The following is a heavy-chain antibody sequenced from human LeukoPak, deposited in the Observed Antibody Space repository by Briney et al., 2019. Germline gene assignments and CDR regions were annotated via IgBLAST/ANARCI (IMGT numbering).Heavy chain of an antibody. CDR3: ARDSKAHEIDH. D-gene: IGHD2-2*01. CDR1: GFTFSDHF. CDR2: IRNIDNSYPT. J-gene: IGHJ4*02. V-gene: IGHV3-72*01. Sequence: GGSLRLSCAASGFTFSDHFMDWVRQAPGKGLEWVGRIRNIDNSYPTEYAASVKGRFTISRDDSKNSLSLQMNSLKTEDTAVYYCARDSKAHEIDHWGQGTLVTVSS.